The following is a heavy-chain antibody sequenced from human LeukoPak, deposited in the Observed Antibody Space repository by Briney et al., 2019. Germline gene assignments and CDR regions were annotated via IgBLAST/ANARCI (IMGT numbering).Heavy chain of an antibody. V-gene: IGHV3-48*04. D-gene: IGHD1-26*01. CDR1: GFTFSSYS. CDR2: ISSSSSTI. Sequence: GGSLRLSCAASGFTFSSYSMNWVRQAPGKGLEWVSYISSSSSTIYYADSVKGRFTISRDNAKNSLYLQMDSLRAEDTAVYYCARVERVSGSYFIDYWGQGTLVTVSS. CDR3: ARVERVSGSYFIDY. J-gene: IGHJ4*02.